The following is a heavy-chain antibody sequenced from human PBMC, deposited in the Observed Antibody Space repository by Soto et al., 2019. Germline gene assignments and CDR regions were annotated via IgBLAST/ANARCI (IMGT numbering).Heavy chain of an antibody. CDR3: ARASTVTISAGFWFDP. CDR1: GYTFTSYD. J-gene: IGHJ5*02. D-gene: IGHD4-17*01. V-gene: IGHV1-8*01. CDR2: MNPNTGNS. Sequence: ASVKVSCKASGYTFTSYDIYWVRQATGQGLEWMGWMNPNTGNSGYAQKFQGRVTVTSDTSINTVHMELRSLRSDDTAVYYCARASTVTISAGFWFDPWGQGTLVTVSS.